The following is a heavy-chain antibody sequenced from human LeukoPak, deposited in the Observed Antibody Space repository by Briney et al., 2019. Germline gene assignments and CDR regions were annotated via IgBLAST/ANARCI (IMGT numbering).Heavy chain of an antibody. Sequence: ASVKVSCKASGYTFTGYYMHWVRQAPGQGLEWMGWINPNSRGTNYAQKFQGRVTMTRDTSISTAYMELSRLRSDDTAVYYCARDSGHRSYLAPPYWFDPWGQGTLVTVSS. V-gene: IGHV1-2*02. CDR2: INPNSRGT. J-gene: IGHJ5*02. D-gene: IGHD1-26*01. CDR1: GYTFTGYY. CDR3: ARDSGHRSYLAPPYWFDP.